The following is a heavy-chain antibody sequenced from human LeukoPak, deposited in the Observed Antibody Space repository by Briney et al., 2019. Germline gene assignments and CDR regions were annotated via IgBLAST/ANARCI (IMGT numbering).Heavy chain of an antibody. D-gene: IGHD6-13*01. Sequence: GESLKISCKGSGYSFTSSWIGWVRQMPGKGLEWMGIIYPGDSDTRYSPSFQGQVTISADKSISTAYLQWSSLKASDTAMYYCARHGIAAAGTFGAFDIWGQGTMVTVSS. CDR3: ARHGIAAAGTFGAFDI. CDR2: IYPGDSDT. V-gene: IGHV5-51*01. CDR1: GYSFTSSW. J-gene: IGHJ3*02.